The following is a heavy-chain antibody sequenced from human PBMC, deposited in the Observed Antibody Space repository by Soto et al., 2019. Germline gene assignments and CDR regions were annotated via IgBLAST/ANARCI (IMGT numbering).Heavy chain of an antibody. J-gene: IGHJ4*02. V-gene: IGHV3-33*01. Sequence: LRLSCAASGFTFSSYVMHWVRQAPGKGLEWVAVIWYDGSNKYYADSVKGRFTISRDNSKNTLYLQMNSLRAEDTAVYYCARDRGYSLYSLAYWGQGTLVTVSS. CDR2: IWYDGSNK. CDR3: ARDRGYSLYSLAY. D-gene: IGHD6-13*01. CDR1: GFTFSSYV.